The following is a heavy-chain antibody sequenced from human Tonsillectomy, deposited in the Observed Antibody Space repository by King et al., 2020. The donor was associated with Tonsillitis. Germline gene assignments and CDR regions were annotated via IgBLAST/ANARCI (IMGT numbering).Heavy chain of an antibody. Sequence: VQLQQWGGGLLKPSETLSLTCAVYGGSFSDYYWSWIRQPPGKGLEWLGEISHSGSTNYNPSLKGRVTISVDTSKNQFSLKRSSVTAADTAVYYCARGKYDFWSGYPDYFDYWGQGTLVTVSS. CDR2: ISHSGST. CDR1: GGSFSDYY. D-gene: IGHD3-3*01. CDR3: ARGKYDFWSGYPDYFDY. J-gene: IGHJ4*02. V-gene: IGHV4-34*01.